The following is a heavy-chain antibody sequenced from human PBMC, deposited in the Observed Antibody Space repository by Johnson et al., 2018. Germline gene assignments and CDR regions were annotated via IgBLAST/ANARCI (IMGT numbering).Heavy chain of an antibody. D-gene: IGHD4-11*01. J-gene: IGHJ6*03. V-gene: IGHV4-61*02. Sequence: QVQLQESGPGLVKPSQTLSLTCTVSGGSISSGNYYWSWIRQPAGKGLEWIGRFDTSGSTNYNPSLKSRVTISVDTSKNQLSLKLSSVTAADKAVYYCARERRSNYKLDYYYYMDVWGKGTTVTVSS. CDR2: FDTSGST. CDR3: ARERRSNYKLDYYYYMDV. CDR1: GGSISSGNYY.